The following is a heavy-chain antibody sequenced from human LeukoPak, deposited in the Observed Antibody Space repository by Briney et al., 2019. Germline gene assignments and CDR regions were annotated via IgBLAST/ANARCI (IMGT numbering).Heavy chain of an antibody. J-gene: IGHJ6*02. Sequence: GGSLRLSCAASGFTFKDYGMNWVRQAPGKGLEWVSGINWNGASTGYADSVKGRFTISRDNAKNSLYLQMNSLRAEDTAFYYCARDLGGSWISGYGLDVWGQGTTVTVSS. V-gene: IGHV3-20*04. D-gene: IGHD6-13*01. CDR2: INWNGAST. CDR3: ARDLGGSWISGYGLDV. CDR1: GFTFKDYG.